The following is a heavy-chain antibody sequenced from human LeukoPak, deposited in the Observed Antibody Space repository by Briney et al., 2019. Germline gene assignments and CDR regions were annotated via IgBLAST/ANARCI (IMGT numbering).Heavy chain of an antibody. V-gene: IGHV3-74*01. J-gene: IGHJ6*02. CDR1: GFTFSSYW. Sequence: PGGSLRLSCAASGFTFSSYWMHWVRQPSGKGLVWVSRINRDGSGTSYVDSVKGRFTISRDNAKNTVYLQMNSLRAEDTAVCYCARDSNYGMDVWGQGTTVTVSS. CDR2: INRDGSGT. CDR3: ARDSNYGMDV.